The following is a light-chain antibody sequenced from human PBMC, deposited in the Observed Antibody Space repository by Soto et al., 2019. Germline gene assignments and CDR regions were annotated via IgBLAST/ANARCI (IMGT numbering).Light chain of an antibody. Sequence: QSVLTQSPSASASLGASVKLTCTLSSGHSDYAIAWHQQQPEKGPRYLMKLNSDGSHSKGDGIPDRFSGSSSGADRYLTISSLQSADEGDYYCQTWSTGIWVFGGGTQLTVL. V-gene: IGLV4-69*02. CDR1: SGHSDYA. CDR3: QTWSTGIWV. CDR2: LNSDGSH. J-gene: IGLJ3*02.